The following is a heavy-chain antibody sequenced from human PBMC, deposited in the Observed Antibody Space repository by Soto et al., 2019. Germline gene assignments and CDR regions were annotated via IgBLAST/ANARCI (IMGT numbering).Heavy chain of an antibody. J-gene: IGHJ4*02. V-gene: IGHV5-10-1*01. Sequence: GASLKISCKGSGYSFAGYWITCVRQMPGKGLEWIGMIDPSDSQTYYSPSFRGHVTISAAKSITTVFLQWSSLRASDTAMYYCARQIYDSDSGPNCPYYFDSCGKGPLGTVSA. CDR1: GYSFAGYW. CDR3: ARQIYDSDSGPNCPYYFDS. CDR2: IDPSDSQT. D-gene: IGHD3-22*01.